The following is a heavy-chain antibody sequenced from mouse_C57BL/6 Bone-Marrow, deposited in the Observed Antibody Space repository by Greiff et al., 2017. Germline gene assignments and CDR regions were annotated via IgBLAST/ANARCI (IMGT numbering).Heavy chain of an antibody. D-gene: IGHD1-1*01. CDR3: ARGGDITTGVAPFAY. J-gene: IGHJ3*01. CDR1: GYTFTSYW. Sequence: QVQLQQPGAELVKPGASVKLSCKASGYTFTSYWMHWVKQRPGQGLEWIGMIHPNSGSTNYNEKFKSKATLTVDKSSSTAYMQLSSLTSEDSAVYYCARGGDITTGVAPFAYWGQGTLVTVSA. V-gene: IGHV1-64*01. CDR2: IHPNSGST.